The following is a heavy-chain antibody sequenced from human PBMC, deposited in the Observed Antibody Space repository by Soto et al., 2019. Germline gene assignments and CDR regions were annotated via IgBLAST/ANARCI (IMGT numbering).Heavy chain of an antibody. V-gene: IGHV4-59*08. Sequence: QVQLQESGPGLVKPSETLSLTCTVSGGSISSYYWSWIRQPPGKGLEWIGYIYYSGSTNYNPSLKSRVTISVDTSKNQFSLKLSSVTAAYTAVYYCARRWGTTFDFWGQGTLVTVSP. CDR3: ARRWGTTFDF. CDR1: GGSISSYY. J-gene: IGHJ4*02. CDR2: IYYSGST. D-gene: IGHD3-16*01.